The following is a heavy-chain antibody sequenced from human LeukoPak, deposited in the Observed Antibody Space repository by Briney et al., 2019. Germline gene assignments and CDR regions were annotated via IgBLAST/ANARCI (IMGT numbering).Heavy chain of an antibody. CDR1: GGSISSGGYS. Sequence: PSQTLSLTRAVSGGSISSGGYSWSWIRQPPGKGLEWIGYIYHSGSTYYNPSLKSRVTISVDRSKNQFSLKLSSVTAADTAVYYCARAKRYYDSSGYSNLYYFDYWGQGTLVTVSS. D-gene: IGHD3-22*01. J-gene: IGHJ4*02. V-gene: IGHV4-30-2*01. CDR2: IYHSGST. CDR3: ARAKRYYDSSGYSNLYYFDY.